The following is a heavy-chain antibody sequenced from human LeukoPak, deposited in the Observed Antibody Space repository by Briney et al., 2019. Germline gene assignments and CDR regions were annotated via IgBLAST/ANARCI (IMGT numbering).Heavy chain of an antibody. CDR3: ARFAWYGSAQPFDH. Sequence: PGASLQISCQGSGYSFTSYWIGWVRQLPGKGLEWMGIIYPGDSDTRYSPSFQGQVTISADKSISTAYLQWSSLKASDTAMYYCARFAWYGSAQPFDHWGQGTLVTVSS. V-gene: IGHV5-51*01. CDR1: GYSFTSYW. CDR2: IYPGDSDT. J-gene: IGHJ5*02. D-gene: IGHD3-10*01.